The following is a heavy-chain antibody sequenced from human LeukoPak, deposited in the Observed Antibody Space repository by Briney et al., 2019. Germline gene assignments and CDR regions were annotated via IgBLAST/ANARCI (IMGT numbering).Heavy chain of an antibody. D-gene: IGHD6-6*01. CDR1: GFTFSSYS. CDR3: ARGEGIAARPSVVGY. V-gene: IGHV3-21*01. Sequence: TGGSLRLSCAASGFTFSSYSMNWVRQAPGKGLEWVSSISSSSSYIYYADSVKGRFTISRDNAKNSLYLQMNSLRAEDTAVYYCARGEGIAARPSVVGYWGQGTLVTVSS. J-gene: IGHJ4*02. CDR2: ISSSSSYI.